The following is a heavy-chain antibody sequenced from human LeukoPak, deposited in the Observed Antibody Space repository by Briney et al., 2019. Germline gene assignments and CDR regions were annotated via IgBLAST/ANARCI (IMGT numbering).Heavy chain of an antibody. V-gene: IGHV3-30*18. CDR3: AKDRGTISESFWYFHL. CDR1: GFTFSNYG. D-gene: IGHD3-16*01. Sequence: GGSLRLSCAASGFTFSNYGMHWVRQAPGKGLEWVALISYDDTNKYYADSVKGRFTISRDSSKNTLYLQMNNLRVEDTAVYYCAKDRGTISESFWYFHLWGRGAPVTVSS. CDR2: ISYDDTNK. J-gene: IGHJ2*01.